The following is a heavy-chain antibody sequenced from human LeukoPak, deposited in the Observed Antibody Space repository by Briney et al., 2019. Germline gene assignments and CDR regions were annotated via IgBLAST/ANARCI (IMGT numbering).Heavy chain of an antibody. J-gene: IGHJ4*02. D-gene: IGHD5-12*01. Sequence: SETLSLTCSVSGYSIRSGYYWGWIRQSPGKGLEWIGSIYQSGYTYYNPSLESRLSISIDTSQNQFSLNLRSVTAADTAVYYCARRGGSGYDQYYFDYWGQGTLVTVSS. V-gene: IGHV4-38-2*02. CDR2: IYQSGYT. CDR1: GYSIRSGYY. CDR3: ARRGGSGYDQYYFDY.